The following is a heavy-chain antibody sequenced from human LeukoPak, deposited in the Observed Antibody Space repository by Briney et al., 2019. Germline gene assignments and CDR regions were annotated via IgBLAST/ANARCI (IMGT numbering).Heavy chain of an antibody. CDR2: IIPIFGTA. D-gene: IGHD3-22*01. CDR1: GGTFSSYA. CDR3: ASGGPGVNYYDSSGYYLYYFGY. V-gene: IGHV1-69*01. Sequence: ASVKVSCKASGGTFSSYAISWVRQAPGQGLEWMGGIIPIFGTANYAQKFQGRVTITADESTSTAYMELSSLRSEDTAVYYCASGGPGVNYYDSSGYYLYYFGYWGQGTLVTVSS. J-gene: IGHJ4*02.